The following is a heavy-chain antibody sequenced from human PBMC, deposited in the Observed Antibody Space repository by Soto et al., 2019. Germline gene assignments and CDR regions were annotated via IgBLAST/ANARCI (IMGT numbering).Heavy chain of an antibody. CDR1: GVSISSGNW. CDR3: ARLVYETLLNYFWFDF. J-gene: IGHJ4*02. V-gene: IGHV4-4*02. Sequence: PSETLSLTCAVSGVSISSGNWWSWVRQSPQRGLEYIGDIFHDGTANYYPSFERRVAISVDTSKNQFSLKLTSVTAADTAIYFCARLVYETLLNYFWFDFWGQGTLVTVSS. CDR2: IFHDGTA. D-gene: IGHD3-22*01.